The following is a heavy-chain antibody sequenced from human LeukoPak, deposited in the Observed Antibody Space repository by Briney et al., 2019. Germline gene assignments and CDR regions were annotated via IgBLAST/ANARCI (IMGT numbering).Heavy chain of an antibody. CDR3: ARGVATVVSNWFDP. D-gene: IGHD4-23*01. J-gene: IGHJ5*02. V-gene: IGHV4-59*01. CDR1: GGSISSYY. CDR2: IYYSGST. Sequence: PSETLSLTCTASGGSISSYYWSWIRQPPGKGLEGIGYIYYSGSTNYNPSLKSRVTISVDTSKNQFSLKLSSVTAADTAVYYCARGVATVVSNWFDPWGQGTLVTVSS.